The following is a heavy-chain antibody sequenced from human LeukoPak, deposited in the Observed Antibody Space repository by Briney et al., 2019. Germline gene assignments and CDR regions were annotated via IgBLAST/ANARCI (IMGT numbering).Heavy chain of an antibody. D-gene: IGHD6-19*01. CDR2: TYYRSRWYN. V-gene: IGHV6-1*01. CDR1: GDSVSSNSAT. Sequence: SQTLSLTCAISGDSVSSNSATWNWIRQSPSRGLEWLGRTYYRSRWYNDYAASVKSRITIKPDTSKNQFSLQLNSVTPEDTAVYYCARDGMAVAVGYFDLWGRGTLVTVSS. CDR3: ARDGMAVAVGYFDL. J-gene: IGHJ2*01.